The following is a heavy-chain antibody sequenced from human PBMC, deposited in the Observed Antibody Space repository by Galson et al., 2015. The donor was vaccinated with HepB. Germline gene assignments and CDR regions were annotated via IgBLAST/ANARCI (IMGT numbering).Heavy chain of an antibody. Sequence: SLRLSCAASGFTFSSYRMNWVRQAPGKGLEWVSYISSGSSSIYYADSVKGRFTISRDNAKNSLYLQMNSLRAEDTAVYYCATEVEYGGNWHYFDYWGQGTLVTVSS. CDR2: ISSGSSSI. D-gene: IGHD4-23*01. J-gene: IGHJ4*02. CDR1: GFTFSSYR. CDR3: ATEVEYGGNWHYFDY. V-gene: IGHV3-48*04.